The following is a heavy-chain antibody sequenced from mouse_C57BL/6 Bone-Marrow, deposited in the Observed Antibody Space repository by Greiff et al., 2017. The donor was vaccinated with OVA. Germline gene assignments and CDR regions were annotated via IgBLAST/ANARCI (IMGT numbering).Heavy chain of an antibody. V-gene: IGHV1-22*01. Sequence: EVKLMESGPELVKPGASVKMSCKASGYTFTDYNMHWVKQSHGKSLEWIGYINPNNGGTSYNQKFKGKATLTVNKSSSTAYMELRSLTSEDSAVYYCARDGDGNNYFDYWGQGTTLTVSS. CDR2: INPNNGGT. D-gene: IGHD2-1*01. J-gene: IGHJ2*01. CDR3: ARDGDGNNYFDY. CDR1: GYTFTDYN.